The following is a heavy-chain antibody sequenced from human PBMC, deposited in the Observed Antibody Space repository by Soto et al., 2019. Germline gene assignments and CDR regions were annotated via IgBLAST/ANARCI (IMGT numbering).Heavy chain of an antibody. CDR1: GGTFSSYA. Sequence: QVQLVQSGAEVKKPGSSVKVSCKASGGTFSSYAISWVRQAPGQGLEWMGGIIPIFGTANYAQKFQGRVTSTADESTSTAYRELSSLRSEDTAVYYCARGGLQSYYDFWSGYSIYGMDVWGQGTTVTVSS. D-gene: IGHD3-3*01. CDR2: IIPIFGTA. J-gene: IGHJ6*02. V-gene: IGHV1-69*01. CDR3: ARGGLQSYYDFWSGYSIYGMDV.